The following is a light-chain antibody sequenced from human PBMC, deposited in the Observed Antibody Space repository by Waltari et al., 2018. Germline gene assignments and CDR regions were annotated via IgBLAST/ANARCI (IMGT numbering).Light chain of an antibody. CDR1: QSVSRSR. J-gene: IGKJ2*01. V-gene: IGKV3-20*01. CDR3: QQFGSSVMYT. Sequence: EVVLTQSPGNLSLSPGARATLSCRASQSVSRSRIAWYLHRPGQAPRLLIYGASGRATGIPDRFSGSGSGTDFSLTISRVEPEDFAVYYCQQFGSSVMYTFGQGTKLEIK. CDR2: GAS.